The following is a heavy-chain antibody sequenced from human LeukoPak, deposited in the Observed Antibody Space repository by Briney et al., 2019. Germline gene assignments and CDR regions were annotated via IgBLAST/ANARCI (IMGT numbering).Heavy chain of an antibody. D-gene: IGHD6-19*01. J-gene: IGHJ4*02. V-gene: IGHV4-39*01. Sequence: PSETLSLTCTVPGGSISSSSYYWGWIRQPSGKRLEWIGSIYYSGSTYYNPSVKSRVTVSVDTSKNQCSLNLSSVTAADTAVYYCARRRLGWYSVDYWGQGTLVTVSS. CDR2: IYYSGST. CDR3: ARRRLGWYSVDY. CDR1: GGSISSSSYY.